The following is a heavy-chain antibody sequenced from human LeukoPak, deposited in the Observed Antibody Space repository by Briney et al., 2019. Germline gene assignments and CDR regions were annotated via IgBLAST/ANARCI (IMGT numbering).Heavy chain of an antibody. CDR2: ISAYNGNT. CDR1: GYTFTSYG. CDR3: ATSPNYDFWSGSAYYYYMDV. J-gene: IGHJ6*03. Sequence: ASVKVSCKASGYTFTSYGISWVRQAPGQGLEWMGWISAYNGNTNYAQKLQGRVTMTTDTSTSTAYMELRSLRSDDTAVYYCATSPNYDFWSGSAYYYYMDVWGKGTTVTVSS. V-gene: IGHV1-18*01. D-gene: IGHD3-3*01.